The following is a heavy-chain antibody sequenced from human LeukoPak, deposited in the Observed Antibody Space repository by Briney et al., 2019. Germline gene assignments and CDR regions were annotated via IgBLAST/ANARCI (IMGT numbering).Heavy chain of an antibody. CDR2: IGTSSTTI. CDR3: ARGPYGSGGSAY. J-gene: IGHJ4*02. Sequence: GGSLRLSCAASGFTFSSYTMNWVRQPPGKGLEWVSNIGTSSTTIYYADSVKGRFTISRDNAKNSLYLQMNSLRAEDTAVYYCARGPYGSGGSAYWGQGTLVTVSS. CDR1: GFTFSSYT. D-gene: IGHD3-10*01. V-gene: IGHV3-48*04.